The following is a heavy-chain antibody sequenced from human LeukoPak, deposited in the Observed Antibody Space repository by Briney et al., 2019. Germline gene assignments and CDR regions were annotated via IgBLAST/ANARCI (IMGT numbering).Heavy chain of an antibody. J-gene: IGHJ5*02. CDR3: AGSSSWYVLTP. CDR2: IYYSGST. D-gene: IGHD6-13*01. Sequence: PSQTLSLTCTVSGGSISSGDYYWSWIRQPPGKGLEWIGYIYYSGSTYYNPSLKSRVTISVDTSKNQFSLKLSSVTAADTAVYYCAGSSSWYVLTPWGQGTLVAVSS. CDR1: GGSISSGDYY. V-gene: IGHV4-30-4*01.